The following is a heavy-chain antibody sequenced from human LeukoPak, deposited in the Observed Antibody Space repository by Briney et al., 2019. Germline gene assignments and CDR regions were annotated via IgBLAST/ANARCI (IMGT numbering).Heavy chain of an antibody. CDR3: ARAYCSSASCSLDY. V-gene: IGHV3-21*01. D-gene: IGHD2-2*01. Sequence: VGYLRLSCAASGFTFSSYSMTWVRQAPGKGLEWVSSISSSSSYIYYADSVKGRFTISRDNVKNSLYLQMNSLRAEDTAVYYCARAYCSSASCSLDYWGQGTLVTVSS. CDR2: ISSSSSYI. CDR1: GFTFSSYS. J-gene: IGHJ4*02.